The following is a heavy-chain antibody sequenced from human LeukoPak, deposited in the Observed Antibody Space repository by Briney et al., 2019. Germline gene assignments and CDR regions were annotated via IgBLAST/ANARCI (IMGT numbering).Heavy chain of an antibody. J-gene: IGHJ4*02. CDR1: GGSISSSGYY. V-gene: IGHV4-31*03. CDR2: MYYSGST. D-gene: IGHD4-17*01. CDR3: ARGDYGDYFDY. Sequence: SQSLSLTCTVSGGSISSSGYYWSWTRQHPGKGLEWIGYMYYSGSTYYNPSLKSRVSISVDTSKNQFSLKMSSVTAADTAVYYCARGDYGDYFDYWSQGTLVTVSS.